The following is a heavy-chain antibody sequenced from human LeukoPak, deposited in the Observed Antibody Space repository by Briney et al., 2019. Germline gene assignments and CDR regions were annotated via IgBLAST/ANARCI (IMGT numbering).Heavy chain of an antibody. CDR3: ARHDSSGYLPWVGAFDI. D-gene: IGHD3-22*01. CDR2: ISGSGGST. V-gene: IGHV3-23*01. CDR1: GFTFSSYA. Sequence: GGSLRLSCAASGFTFSSYAMSWVRQAPGKGLEWVSAISGSGGSTYYADSVKGRFTISRDNSKNTLYLQMNSLRAEDTAVYYCARHDSSGYLPWVGAFDIWGQGAMVTVSS. J-gene: IGHJ3*02.